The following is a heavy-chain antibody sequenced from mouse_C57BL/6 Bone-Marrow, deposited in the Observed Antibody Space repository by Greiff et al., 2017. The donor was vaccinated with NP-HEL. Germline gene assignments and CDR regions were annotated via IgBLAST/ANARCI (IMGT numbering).Heavy chain of an antibody. J-gene: IGHJ4*01. CDR3: ARDKMDY. V-gene: IGHV5-4*01. CDR1: GFTFSSYA. Sequence: VQLKESGGGLVKPGGSLKLSCAASGFTFSSYAMSWVRQTPEKRLEWVATISDGGSYTYYPDNVKGRFTISRDNAKNNLYLQMSHLKSEDTAMYYCARDKMDYWGQGTSVTVSS. CDR2: ISDGGSYT.